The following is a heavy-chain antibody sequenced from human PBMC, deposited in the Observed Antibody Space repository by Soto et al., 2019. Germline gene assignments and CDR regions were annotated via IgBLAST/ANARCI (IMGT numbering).Heavy chain of an antibody. V-gene: IGHV4-34*01. J-gene: IGHJ5*02. Sequence: SETLSLTCAVYGGSFSGYYWSWIRQPPGKGLEWIGEINHSGSTNYNPSLKSRVTISVDTSKNQFSLKLSSVTAADTAVYYCARRASVAITLSGWFDPWGQGTLVTVSS. CDR1: GGSFSGYY. D-gene: IGHD1-26*01. CDR3: ARRASVAITLSGWFDP. CDR2: INHSGST.